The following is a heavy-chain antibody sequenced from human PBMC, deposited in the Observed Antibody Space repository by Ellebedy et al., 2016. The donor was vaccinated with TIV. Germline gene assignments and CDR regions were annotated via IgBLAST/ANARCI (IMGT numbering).Heavy chain of an antibody. CDR1: GFTFSTYW. J-gene: IGHJ4*02. Sequence: PGGSLRLSCAGSGFTFSTYWMSWVRQAPGKGLKWVAGIRQGGSDKYYVDSVRGRFTISRDDAKNSLYLQMNSLRDEDTAVYYCATQWELYDWGQGTPVTVSS. CDR3: ATQWELYD. V-gene: IGHV3-7*01. CDR2: IRQGGSDK. D-gene: IGHD1-26*01.